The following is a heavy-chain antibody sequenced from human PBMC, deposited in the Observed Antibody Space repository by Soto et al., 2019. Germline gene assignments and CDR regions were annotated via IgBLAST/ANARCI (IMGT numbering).Heavy chain of an antibody. Sequence: SETLSLTCAVYGASLSGYDGSWIRQPPGKGLEWIGEINQSGGTNHNPSLKSRVTISMDTSKNQFPLRLSSVTAADTAIYYCARDPYANAFDIWGRGTMVTVSS. CDR2: INQSGGT. CDR1: GASLSGYD. CDR3: ARDPYANAFDI. D-gene: IGHD2-2*01. V-gene: IGHV4-34*01. J-gene: IGHJ3*02.